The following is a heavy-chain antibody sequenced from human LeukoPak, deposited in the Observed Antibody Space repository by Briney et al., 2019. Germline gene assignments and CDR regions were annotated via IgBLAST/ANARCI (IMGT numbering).Heavy chain of an antibody. J-gene: IGHJ4*02. V-gene: IGHV3-7*01. CDR3: TNSDDYGDY. CDR1: GFTFSTYW. Sequence: PGGSLRLSCAASGFTFSTYWMSWVRQAPGKGLEWVANIKQDGSENYYVDSVKGRFTISRDNAKNSLYLQMNTLRAEDTAVYYCTNSDDYGDYWGQGTLVTVSS. CDR2: IKQDGSEN.